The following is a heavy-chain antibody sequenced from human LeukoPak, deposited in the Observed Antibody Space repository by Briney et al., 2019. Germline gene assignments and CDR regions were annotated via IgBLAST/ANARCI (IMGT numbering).Heavy chain of an antibody. CDR3: AIYDYVWGSYRYDY. CDR1: GFTFSSYA. V-gene: IGHV3-30*02. J-gene: IGHJ4*02. CDR2: IRYDGSNK. Sequence: GGSLRLSCAASGFTFSSYAMHWVRQAPGKGLEWVAFIRYDGSNKYYADSVKGRFTISRDNSKNTLYLQMNSLRAEDTAVYYCAIYDYVWGSYRYDYWGQGTLVTVSS. D-gene: IGHD3-16*02.